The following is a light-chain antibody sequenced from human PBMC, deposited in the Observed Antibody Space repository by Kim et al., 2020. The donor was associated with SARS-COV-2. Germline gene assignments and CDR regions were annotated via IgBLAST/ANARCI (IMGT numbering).Light chain of an antibody. CDR3: QQTYSSLYT. V-gene: IGKV1-39*01. CDR2: GAS. Sequence: SGSVGDTVTITCRAGQTINDFLSWFQQKPGSPPKLLIYGASTLQPGVPSRFRGDRSGTDFTLIIGSLQPDDSATYFCQQTYSSLYTFGQGTKLEI. CDR1: QTINDF. J-gene: IGKJ2*01.